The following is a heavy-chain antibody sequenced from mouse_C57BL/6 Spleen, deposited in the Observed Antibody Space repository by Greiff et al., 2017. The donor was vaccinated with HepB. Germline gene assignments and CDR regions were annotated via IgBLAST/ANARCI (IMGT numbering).Heavy chain of an antibody. J-gene: IGHJ3*01. Sequence: EVKLMESGGGLVKPGGSLKLSCAASGFTFSSYAMSWVRQTPEKRLEWVATISDGCSYTYYPDNVKGRFTISRDNAKNNLYLQMSHLKSEDTAVYGWAGGIGSWFAYWGQGTLVTVAA. V-gene: IGHV5-4*03. CDR3: AGGIGSWFAY. CDR1: GFTFSSYA. CDR2: ISDGCSYT. D-gene: IGHD2-2*01.